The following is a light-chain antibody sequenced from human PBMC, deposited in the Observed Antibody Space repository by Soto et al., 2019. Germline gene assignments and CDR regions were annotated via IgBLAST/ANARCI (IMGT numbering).Light chain of an antibody. Sequence: PGERVTLSCRASQSVSSNLAWYQQKPGQAPRLLIYGASNRATGIPDRFSGSGSGTDFTLTITRLEPEDSAVYFCQQYTGPPTTFGQGTRLE. CDR2: GAS. CDR1: QSVSSN. V-gene: IGKV3-20*01. CDR3: QQYTGPPTT. J-gene: IGKJ5*01.